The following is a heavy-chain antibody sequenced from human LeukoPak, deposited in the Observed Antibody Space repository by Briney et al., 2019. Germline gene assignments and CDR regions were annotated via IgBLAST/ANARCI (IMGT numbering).Heavy chain of an antibody. Sequence: SGGSLRLSCAASGFSLSNFGRLWVRQAPGKGLEWVAVMSHDGSLKSYADSVEGRFTISRDISKNTLYLQMNSLRAEDTAVYYCSRDFNYYFHYWGQGTLVTVSS. CDR3: SRDFNYYFHY. V-gene: IGHV3-33*01. D-gene: IGHD5-24*01. CDR2: MSHDGSLK. CDR1: GFSLSNFG. J-gene: IGHJ4*02.